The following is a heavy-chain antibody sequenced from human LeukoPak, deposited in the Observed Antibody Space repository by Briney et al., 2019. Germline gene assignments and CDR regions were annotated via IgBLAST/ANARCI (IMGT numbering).Heavy chain of an antibody. CDR2: IYVTGST. Sequence: PSQTLSLTCTVSGGAISNDAYYWTWIRQLPGKGLEWIGYIYVTGSTYYNPSLQSRLTMSLDTSKNQFSLELNSVTAADTAVYYCARAVKQVVVRFDYWGQGTLVTVSS. V-gene: IGHV4-31*03. CDR3: ARAVKQVVVRFDY. CDR1: GGAISNDAYY. J-gene: IGHJ4*02. D-gene: IGHD3-22*01.